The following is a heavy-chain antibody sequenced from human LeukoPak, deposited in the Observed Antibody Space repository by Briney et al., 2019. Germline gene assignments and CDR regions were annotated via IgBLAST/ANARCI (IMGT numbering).Heavy chain of an antibody. Sequence: GGSLRLSCAASGFTFSNYWMSWVRQAPGKGLEWVANIKQDGSEKYYVDSVKGRFTISRENAKNSLYLQMNSLRAEDTAVYYCARDVLDYWGQGILVTVSS. CDR3: ARDVLDY. J-gene: IGHJ4*02. V-gene: IGHV3-7*01. CDR1: GFTFSNYW. CDR2: IKQDGSEK.